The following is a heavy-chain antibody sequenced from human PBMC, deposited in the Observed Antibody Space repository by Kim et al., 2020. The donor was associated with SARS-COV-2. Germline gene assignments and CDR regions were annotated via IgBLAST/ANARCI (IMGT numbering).Heavy chain of an antibody. CDR2: INHSGST. CDR3: ARGLVLRFLEWSPRVRRDERNGMDV. J-gene: IGHJ6*02. V-gene: IGHV4-34*01. D-gene: IGHD3-3*01. CDR1: GGSFSGYY. Sequence: SETLSLTCAVYGGSFSGYYWSWIRQPPGKGLEWIGEINHSGSTNYNPSLKSRVTISVDTSKNQFSLKLSSVTAADTAVYYCARGLVLRFLEWSPRVRRDERNGMDVWGQGTTVTVSS.